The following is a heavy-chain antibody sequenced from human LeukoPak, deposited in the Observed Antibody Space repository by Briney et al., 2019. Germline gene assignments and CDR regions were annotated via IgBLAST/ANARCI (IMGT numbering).Heavy chain of an antibody. D-gene: IGHD3-10*01. CDR2: ISGSGGST. CDR1: GFXFSSYA. CDR3: AKSLSGYYGSGSYYNN. J-gene: IGHJ4*02. Sequence: GGSLRLSCAASGFXFSSYAISWVRQAPGKGLEWVSAISGSGGSTYYADSVKGRFTISRDNSKNTLYLQMNSLRAEDTAVYYCAKSLSGYYGSGSYYNNWGQGTLVTVSS. V-gene: IGHV3-23*01.